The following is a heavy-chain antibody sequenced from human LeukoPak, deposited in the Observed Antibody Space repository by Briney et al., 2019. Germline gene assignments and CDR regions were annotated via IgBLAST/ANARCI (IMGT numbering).Heavy chain of an antibody. CDR2: ISSGSGTI. J-gene: IGHJ3*02. CDR1: GFTFGSNS. CDR3: AREGTGTTRDAFDI. V-gene: IGHV3-48*01. Sequence: GGSLRLSCAASGFTFGSNSMNWVRQAPGKGLEWVSYISSGSGTIYYADSVKGRFTISRENAKNSLYLQMNSLRAGDTAVYYCAREGTGTTRDAFDIWGQGTMVTVSS. D-gene: IGHD1-1*01.